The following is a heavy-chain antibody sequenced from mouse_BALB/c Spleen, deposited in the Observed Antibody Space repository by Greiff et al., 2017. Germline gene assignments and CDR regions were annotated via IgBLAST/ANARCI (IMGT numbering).Heavy chain of an antibody. J-gene: IGHJ4*01. CDR1: GYSITSDYA. D-gene: IGHD2-1*01. CDR3: ARGKYGNLYYAMDY. CDR2: ISYSGST. V-gene: IGHV3-2*02. Sequence: EVHLVESGPGLVKPSQSLSLTCTVTGYSITSDYAWNWIRQFPGNKLEWMGYISYSGSTSYNPSLKSRISITRETSKNQFFLQLNSVTTEDTATYYCARGKYGNLYYAMDYWGQGTSVTVSS.